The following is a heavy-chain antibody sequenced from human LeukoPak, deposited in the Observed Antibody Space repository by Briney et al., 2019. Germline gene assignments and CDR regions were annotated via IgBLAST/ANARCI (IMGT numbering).Heavy chain of an antibody. CDR1: GFTFSSYA. J-gene: IGHJ6*02. CDR3: AKGPTILYYYYGMDV. CDR2: ISGSGGST. D-gene: IGHD3-3*01. V-gene: IGHV3-23*01. Sequence: GGSLRLSCAASGFTFSSYAMSWVRQAPGKGLEWVSAISGSGGSTYYADSVKGRFTISRDNSKNTLYLQMNSLRAEDTAVYYCAKGPTILYYYYGMDVWGQGTTVTVSS.